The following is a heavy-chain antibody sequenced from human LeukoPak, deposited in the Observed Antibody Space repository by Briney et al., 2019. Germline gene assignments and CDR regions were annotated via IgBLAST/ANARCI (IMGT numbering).Heavy chain of an antibody. J-gene: IGHJ5*02. D-gene: IGHD5-18*01. CDR3: ARDSVDTAMVTPYNWFDP. V-gene: IGHV1-69*13. CDR1: GGTFSSYA. CDR2: IIPIFGTA. Sequence: SVKVSCKAPGGTFSSYAISWVRQAPGQGLEWMGGIIPIFGTANYAQKFQGRVTITADESTSTAYMELSSLRSEDTAVYYCARDSVDTAMVTPYNWFDPWGQGTLVTVSS.